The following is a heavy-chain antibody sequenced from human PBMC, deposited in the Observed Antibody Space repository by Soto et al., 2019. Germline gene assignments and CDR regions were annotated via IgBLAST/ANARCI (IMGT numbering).Heavy chain of an antibody. J-gene: IGHJ6*02. V-gene: IGHV3-7*01. Sequence: PGGSLRLSCAASELTFSSYWMSWVRQAPGKGLEWVAKIKPDGSEKYYVDSVKGRFTISRDNSKNSLYLQMDSLRAEDTAVYYCARLDTTLVHYGMDVWGQGTTVTVSS. CDR3: ARLDTTLVHYGMDV. D-gene: IGHD5-18*01. CDR2: IKPDGSEK. CDR1: ELTFSSYW.